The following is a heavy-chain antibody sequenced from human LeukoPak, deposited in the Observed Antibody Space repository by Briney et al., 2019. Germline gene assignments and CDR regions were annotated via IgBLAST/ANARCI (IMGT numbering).Heavy chain of an antibody. CDR1: GYTFTGYY. Sequence: ASVKVSCKASGYTFTGYYMHWVRQAPGQGLEWMGWINPNSGGTNYAQKFQGWVTMTRDTSISTAYMELSRLRSDDTAVYYCARDLGAAAGPYYYYYGMDVWGQGTTVTVSS. V-gene: IGHV1-2*04. J-gene: IGHJ6*02. CDR3: ARDLGAAAGPYYYYYGMDV. D-gene: IGHD6-13*01. CDR2: INPNSGGT.